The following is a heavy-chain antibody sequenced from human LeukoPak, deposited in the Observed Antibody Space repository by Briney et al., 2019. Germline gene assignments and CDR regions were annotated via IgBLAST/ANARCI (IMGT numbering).Heavy chain of an antibody. Sequence: PSETLSLTCTVSGGSISSYYWGWIRQPAGKGLEWIGRIYTSGSTNYNPSLKSRVTMSVDTSKNQFSLKLSSVTAADTAVYYCAREKTYYYGLGTGLAFDFWAKGKMVTVS. CDR2: IYTSGST. CDR3: AREKTYYYGLGTGLAFDF. J-gene: IGHJ3*01. V-gene: IGHV4-4*07. D-gene: IGHD3-10*01. CDR1: GGSISSYY.